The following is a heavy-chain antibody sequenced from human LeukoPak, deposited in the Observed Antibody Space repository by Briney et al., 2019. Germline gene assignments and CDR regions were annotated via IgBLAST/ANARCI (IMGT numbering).Heavy chain of an antibody. Sequence: SETLSLTCTVSGVSISSSSYYWSWIRQPAGKGLEWIGRLYTSGSTNYNPSLKSRVTISVDTPKNQVYLKLSSVTAADTAVYYCARGVAAAGHFDYWGQGTLVTVSS. CDR2: LYTSGST. CDR1: GVSISSSSYY. V-gene: IGHV4-61*02. D-gene: IGHD6-13*01. J-gene: IGHJ4*02. CDR3: ARGVAAAGHFDY.